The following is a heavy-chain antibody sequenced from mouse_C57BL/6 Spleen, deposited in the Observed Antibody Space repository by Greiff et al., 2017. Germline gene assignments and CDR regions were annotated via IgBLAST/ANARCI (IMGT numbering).Heavy chain of an antibody. Sequence: EVQGVESGGGLVKPGGSLKLSCAASGFTFSSYTMSWVRQTPEKRLEWVATISGGGGNTYYPDSVKGRFTISRDNAKNTLYLQMSSLRSEDTALYYCARRDDYFYAMDYWGQGTSVTVSS. V-gene: IGHV5-9*01. J-gene: IGHJ4*01. CDR1: GFTFSSYT. CDR3: ARRDDYFYAMDY. D-gene: IGHD2-4*01. CDR2: ISGGGGNT.